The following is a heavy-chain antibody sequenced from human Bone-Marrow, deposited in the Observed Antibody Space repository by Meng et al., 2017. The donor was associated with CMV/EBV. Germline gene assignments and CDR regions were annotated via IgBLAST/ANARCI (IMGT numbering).Heavy chain of an antibody. CDR1: GYSISSGYY. V-gene: IGHV4-38-2*02. Sequence: SETLSLTCTVSGYSISSGYYWGWIRQPPGKGLEWIGSIYHSGSTYYNPSLKSRVTISVYTSKNKFSLKLSSVTAADTAVYYCARVVVRGVSDYWGQGTLFTVSS. D-gene: IGHD3-10*01. CDR3: ARVVVRGVSDY. J-gene: IGHJ4*02. CDR2: IYHSGST.